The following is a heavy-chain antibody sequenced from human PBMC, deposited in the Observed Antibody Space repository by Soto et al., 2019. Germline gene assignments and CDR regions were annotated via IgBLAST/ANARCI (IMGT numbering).Heavy chain of an antibody. CDR1: GVTFSSSG. D-gene: IGHD1-1*01. Sequence: GGAVTRSCEACGVTFSSSGRHWVRQAPGKGLEWVAVISYDGSNKYYADSVKGRFTISRDNSKNTLYLQMNSLKTEDTAVYYCTTSTINVTRYYYYDMDVWVKGTTVTVSS. V-gene: IGHV3-33*05. CDR3: TTSTINVTRYYYYDMDV. CDR2: ISYDGSNK. J-gene: IGHJ6*03.